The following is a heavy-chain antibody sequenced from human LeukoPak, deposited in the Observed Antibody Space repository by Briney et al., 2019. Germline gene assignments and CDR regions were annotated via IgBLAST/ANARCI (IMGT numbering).Heavy chain of an antibody. J-gene: IGHJ4*02. CDR1: GFTFSSYS. CDR3: ARDRQWLSGNTYFDY. V-gene: IGHV3-21*01. Sequence: GGSLRLSCAASGFTFSSYSMNWVRQAPWKGLEWVSSISSSSSYIYYADSVKGRFTVSRDNAKNSLYLQMNSLRAEDTAVYYCARDRQWLSGNTYFDYWGQGTLVTVSS. CDR2: ISSSSSYI. D-gene: IGHD6-19*01.